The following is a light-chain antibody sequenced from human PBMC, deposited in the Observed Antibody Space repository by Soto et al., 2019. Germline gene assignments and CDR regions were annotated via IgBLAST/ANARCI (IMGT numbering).Light chain of an antibody. CDR3: QQYDNLLT. V-gene: IGKV1-33*01. J-gene: IGKJ5*01. CDR1: QDISNY. Sequence: DIKMTQSPSSLSASVGDRVTITCQASQDISNYLNWYQQKPGKAPKLLIYDASNLETGVPSRFSGSGSGTDFSFTITSLQPEDIATYYCQQYDNLLTFGQGTLLEIK. CDR2: DAS.